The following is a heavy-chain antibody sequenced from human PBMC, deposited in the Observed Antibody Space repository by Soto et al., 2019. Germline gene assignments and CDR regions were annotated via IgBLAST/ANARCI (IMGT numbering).Heavy chain of an antibody. CDR3: ARGGQECSNSGCGYIYDGMDV. CDR2: ISPYNGNR. Sequence: ASVKVSCKASGYTFSHYGIGWVRQAPGQGLEWMGWISPYNGNRHFAEGLRGRITMTTNTTTSTADMELRSLSSDDTAVYYCARGGQECSNSGCGYIYDGMDVWGQGTTVTVSS. J-gene: IGHJ6*02. V-gene: IGHV1-18*01. D-gene: IGHD1-26*01. CDR1: GYTFSHYG.